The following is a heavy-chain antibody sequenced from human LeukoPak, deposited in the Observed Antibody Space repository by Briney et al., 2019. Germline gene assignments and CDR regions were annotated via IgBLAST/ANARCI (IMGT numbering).Heavy chain of an antibody. CDR1: GDSVSSNSAA. CDR2: TYYRSKWYT. Sequence: SQTLSLTFAISGDSVSSNSAAWSWIRQSPSRGPEWLGRTYYRSKWYTAYAVSVKGRITINPDTSKNQVSLQVNSVTPEDTAVYYCARGNTDYLDYWGQGSLVTVSS. J-gene: IGHJ4*02. D-gene: IGHD2-8*02. CDR3: ARGNTDYLDY. V-gene: IGHV6-1*01.